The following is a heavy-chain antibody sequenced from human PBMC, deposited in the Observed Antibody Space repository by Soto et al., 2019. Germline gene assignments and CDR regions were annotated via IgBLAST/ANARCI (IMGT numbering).Heavy chain of an antibody. V-gene: IGHV3-30*03. J-gene: IGHJ4*02. CDR2: ISNDGSNK. CDR1: GFTFSSYG. D-gene: IGHD3-16*01. CDR3: FGNLFGRGY. Sequence: QVQLVESGGGVVQPGRSLRLSCAASGFTFSSYGMHWVRQAPGKGLEWVSLISNDGSNKYYADSVKGRFTISRDNSNNTLFLQVNSRGAEDTAVVYCFGNLFGRGYWGRGTLVPVSS.